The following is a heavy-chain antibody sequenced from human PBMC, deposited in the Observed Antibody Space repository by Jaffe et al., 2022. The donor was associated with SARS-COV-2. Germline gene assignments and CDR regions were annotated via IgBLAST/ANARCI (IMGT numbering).Heavy chain of an antibody. J-gene: IGHJ6*02. CDR3: ARRRGNYYYYGMDV. Sequence: EVQLVESGGGLVKPGGSLRLSCAASGFTFSSYSMNWVRQAPGKGLEWVSSISSSSSYIYYADSVKGRFTISRDNAKNSLYLQMNSLRAEDTAVYYCARRRGNYYYYGMDVWGQGTTVTVSS. D-gene: IGHD6-13*01. V-gene: IGHV3-21*01. CDR1: GFTFSSYS. CDR2: ISSSSSYI.